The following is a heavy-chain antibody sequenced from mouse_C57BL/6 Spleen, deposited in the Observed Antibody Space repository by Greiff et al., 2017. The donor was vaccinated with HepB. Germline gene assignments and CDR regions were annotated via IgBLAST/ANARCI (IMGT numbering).Heavy chain of an antibody. V-gene: IGHV1-50*01. D-gene: IGHD2-3*01. CDR1: GYTFTSYW. Sequence: QVQLQQPGAELVKPGASVKLSCKASGYTFTSYWMQWVKQRPGQGLEWIGEIDPSDSYTNYNQKFKGKATLTVDTSSSTAYMQLSSLTSEDSAVYYCARIYDGYYGLFAYWGQGTLVTVSA. CDR3: ARIYDGYYGLFAY. J-gene: IGHJ3*01. CDR2: IDPSDSYT.